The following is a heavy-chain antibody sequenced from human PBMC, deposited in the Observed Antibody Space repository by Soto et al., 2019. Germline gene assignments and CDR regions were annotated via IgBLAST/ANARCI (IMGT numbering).Heavy chain of an antibody. CDR1: GFTLSGYY. V-gene: IGHV3-11*01. CDR3: ARARHDIVQLVGETQGYYGMDV. CDR2: IDSRGSYI. Sequence: GGSLRLSCAASGFTLSGYYMAWIRQAPGKGLQWVSYIDSRGSYIYYADSVKGRFTISRDNAQNSLYLQINNLRVEDTAVYYCARARHDIVQLVGETQGYYGMDVWGQGTTVTVAS. D-gene: IGHD2-8*02. J-gene: IGHJ6*02.